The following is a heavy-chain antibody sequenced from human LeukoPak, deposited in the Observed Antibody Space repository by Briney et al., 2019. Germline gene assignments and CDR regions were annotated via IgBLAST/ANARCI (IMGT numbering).Heavy chain of an antibody. V-gene: IGHV4-4*02. CDR3: ARVDTAQDYYYGMDV. D-gene: IGHD5-18*01. J-gene: IGHJ6*02. CDR2: IYHSGST. CDR1: GGSISSSNW. Sequence: SETLSLTCAVSGGSISSSNWWSWVRQPPGKGLEWIGEIYHSGSTNYNPSLKSRVTISVDKSKNQFSLKLSSVTAADTAVYYCARVDTAQDYYYGMDVWGQGTTVTVSS.